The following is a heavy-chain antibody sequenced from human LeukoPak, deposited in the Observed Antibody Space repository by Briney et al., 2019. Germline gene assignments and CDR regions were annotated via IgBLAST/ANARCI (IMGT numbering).Heavy chain of an antibody. CDR2: MSSGGTT. CDR1: GFTIDSYT. J-gene: IGHJ4*02. V-gene: IGHV3-23*01. Sequence: GGSLRLPCAASGFTIDSYTMSWVRQAPGKGLEWVSAMSSGGTTYYADSVKGRFTISRDSSKNTLYLQMNSLRAEDTAVYYCAKDWASGNYFDYWGQGTLVSVSS. CDR3: AKDWASGNYFDY. D-gene: IGHD1-14*01.